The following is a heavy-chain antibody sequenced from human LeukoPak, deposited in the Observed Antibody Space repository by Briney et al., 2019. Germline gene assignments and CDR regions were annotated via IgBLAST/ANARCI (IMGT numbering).Heavy chain of an antibody. J-gene: IGHJ6*02. CDR3: ARDRPTNYYYYGMDV. CDR2: ISYDGSNK. CDR1: GFTFSSYG. D-gene: IGHD5-12*01. Sequence: GRSLRLSCAASGFTFSSYGMHWVRQAPGKGLEWVAVISYDGSNKYYADSVKGRFTISRDNSKNTLYLQMNSLRAEDTAVYYCARDRPTNYYYYGMDVWGQGTTVTVSS. V-gene: IGHV3-30*03.